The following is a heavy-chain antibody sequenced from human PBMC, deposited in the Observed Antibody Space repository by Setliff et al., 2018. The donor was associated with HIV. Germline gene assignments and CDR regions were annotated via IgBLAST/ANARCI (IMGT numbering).Heavy chain of an antibody. CDR1: GDSMTSGSYY. Sequence: PSETLSLTCTVSGDSMTSGSYYWTWTRQPAGKRLEWIGRVTVNGATEYNPSLQSRVTISVDTSENQFSLKVTSVTAADTATYYCSRGPPFDRWGRGTLVTVSS. V-gene: IGHV4-61*02. J-gene: IGHJ2*01. CDR3: SRGPPFDR. CDR2: VTVNGAT.